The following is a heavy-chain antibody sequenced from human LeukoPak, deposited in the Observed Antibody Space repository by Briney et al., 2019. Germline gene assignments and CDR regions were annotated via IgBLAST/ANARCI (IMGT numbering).Heavy chain of an antibody. V-gene: IGHV3-30*04. CDR1: GFTFSSYV. J-gene: IGHJ4*02. Sequence: GGSLRLSCAASGFTFSSYVMHWVRQAPGKGLEWVAIISYDGSNEYYTDSVKGRFTISRDNAKNSLYLQMNSLRAEDTAVYYCARVTLTGYYAFDYWGQGTLVTVSS. CDR3: ARVTLTGYYAFDY. D-gene: IGHD3-9*01. CDR2: ISYDGSNE.